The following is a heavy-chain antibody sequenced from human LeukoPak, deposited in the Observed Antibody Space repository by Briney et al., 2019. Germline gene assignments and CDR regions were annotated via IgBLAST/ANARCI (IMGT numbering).Heavy chain of an antibody. CDR1: GFTFDDYA. V-gene: IGHV3-43D*03. D-gene: IGHD5-12*01. CDR2: ISWDGGTT. CDR3: AKERGQWLRFEGFDY. J-gene: IGHJ4*02. Sequence: GGSLRLSCAASGFTFDDYALHWLRPAPGQGLEWVSLISWDGGTTYYADSVKGGFTISRDNSTNSLYLQMNSLRAEDTALYYCAKERGQWLRFEGFDYWGQGTLVTVSS.